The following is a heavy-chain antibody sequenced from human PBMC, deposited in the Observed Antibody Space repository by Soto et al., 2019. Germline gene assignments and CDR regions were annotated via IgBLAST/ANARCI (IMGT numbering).Heavy chain of an antibody. Sequence: GSLRLSCVASGFTFSNYWMHWVRQAPGKGLVWVSHINSDGSSTSYADSVKGRFTLSRDNAKNTLYLQMNSLRAEDTAVYYCARDTAYWGQGTLVTVSS. CDR3: ARDTAY. CDR2: INSDGSST. D-gene: IGHD5-18*01. V-gene: IGHV3-74*01. CDR1: GFTFSNYW. J-gene: IGHJ4*02.